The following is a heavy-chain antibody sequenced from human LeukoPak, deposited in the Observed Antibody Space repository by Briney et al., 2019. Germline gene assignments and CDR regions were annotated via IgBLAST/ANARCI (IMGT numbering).Heavy chain of an antibody. Sequence: ASVKVSCKTSGYTFTGYYMLWVRQAPGQGLEWMGRIVPNSGDTNYAQKFQGRVTLTRDTSISTAYMELSRLRSDDTAIYYCARDYTGYFPWGQGTLVIVSS. V-gene: IGHV1-2*06. CDR1: GYTFTGYY. J-gene: IGHJ5*02. CDR2: IVPNSGDT. D-gene: IGHD3-9*01. CDR3: ARDYTGYFP.